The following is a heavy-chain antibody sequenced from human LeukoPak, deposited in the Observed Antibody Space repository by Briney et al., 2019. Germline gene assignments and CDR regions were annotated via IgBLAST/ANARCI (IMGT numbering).Heavy chain of an antibody. Sequence: ETLSLTCAVYGGSFSGYYWSWIRQPPGKGLEWVSGLSDSGDATYQPDSVKGRFTISRDNSRKTLYLQMNSLRVEDTAIYYCAKGAYFTNHEARDAFDIWGQGTRVTVSS. V-gene: IGHV3-23*01. J-gene: IGHJ3*02. CDR2: LSDSGDAT. CDR3: AKGAYFTNHEARDAFDI. CDR1: GGSFSGYY. D-gene: IGHD3-3*01.